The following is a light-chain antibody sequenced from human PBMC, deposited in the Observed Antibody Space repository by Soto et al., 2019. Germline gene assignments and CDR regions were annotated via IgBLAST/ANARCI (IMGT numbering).Light chain of an antibody. CDR2: DAS. J-gene: IGKJ1*01. CDR1: QSVGSY. Sequence: EIVLTQSPATLSLSPGERATLSCRASQSVGSYLAWYQQKPGQAPRLLIYDASNRATGIPARFSGSGSGTTFTLTISSLEPEDFAVYYCQQRSNWPWTFDHRTKVDSK. CDR3: QQRSNWPWT. V-gene: IGKV3-11*01.